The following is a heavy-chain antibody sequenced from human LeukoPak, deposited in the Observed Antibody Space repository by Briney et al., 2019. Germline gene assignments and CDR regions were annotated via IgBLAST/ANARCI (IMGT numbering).Heavy chain of an antibody. D-gene: IGHD6-19*01. V-gene: IGHV4-30-2*01. Sequence: KTSETLSLTCAVYGGSFSGYSWSWIRQPPGKGLEWIGYIYHSGSTYYNPSLKSRVTISVDRSKNQFSLKLSSVTAADTAVYYCARVGSSGRFDYWGQGTLVTVSS. CDR2: IYHSGST. J-gene: IGHJ4*02. CDR3: ARVGSSGRFDY. CDR1: GGSFSGYS.